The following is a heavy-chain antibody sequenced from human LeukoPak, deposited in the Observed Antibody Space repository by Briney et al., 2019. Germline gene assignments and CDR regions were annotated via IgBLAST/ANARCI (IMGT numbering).Heavy chain of an antibody. CDR1: GYTFTSYD. V-gene: IGHV1-8*01. J-gene: IGHJ4*02. CDR2: MNPNSGNT. Sequence: ASVKVSCKASGYTFTSYDINWVRQATGQGLEWMGWMNPNSGNTGYAQKFQGRVTMTRNTSISTAYMELSSLGSEDTAVYYCARGYFDTSGYYYVSRIDYWGQGTLVTVSS. D-gene: IGHD3-22*01. CDR3: ARGYFDTSGYYYVSRIDY.